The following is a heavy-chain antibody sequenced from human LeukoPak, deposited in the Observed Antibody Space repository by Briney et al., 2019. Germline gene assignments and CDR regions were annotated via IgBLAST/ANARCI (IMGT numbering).Heavy chain of an antibody. CDR3: ARETYDSSGSLDY. V-gene: IGHV3-21*01. D-gene: IGHD3-22*01. CDR2: ISSSSSYI. CDR1: GFIFSSFV. Sequence: GGSLRLSCAASGFIFSSFVMNWVRQAPGKGLEWVSSISSSSSYIHYADSVKGRFTISRDNAKHSLYLQMNTLRAEDTALYYCARETYDSSGSLDYWGQGTLVTVSS. J-gene: IGHJ4*02.